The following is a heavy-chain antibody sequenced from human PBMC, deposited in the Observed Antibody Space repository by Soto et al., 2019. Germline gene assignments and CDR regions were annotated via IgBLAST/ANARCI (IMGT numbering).Heavy chain of an antibody. CDR2: ISGSGGST. J-gene: IGHJ4*02. CDR1: GFTFSSYA. Sequence: GGSLRLSCAASGFTFSSYAMSWVRQAPGKGLEWVSAISGSGGSTYYADSVKGRFTISRDNSKNTLYLQMNSLRAEDTAVYYCAKDLGRYCTNGVCTTPDYWGQGTLVTVSS. CDR3: AKDLGRYCTNGVCTTPDY. D-gene: IGHD2-8*01. V-gene: IGHV3-23*01.